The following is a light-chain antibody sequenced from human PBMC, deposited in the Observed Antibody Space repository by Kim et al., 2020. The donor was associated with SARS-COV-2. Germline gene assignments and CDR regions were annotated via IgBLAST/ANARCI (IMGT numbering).Light chain of an antibody. J-gene: IGKJ2*01. Sequence: SASVGDRVTITCRASQSISSYLNWYQQKPGKAPKLLIYTASNLQSGVPSRFSGSGSGTDFTLTISSLQPEDFATYYCQQGYSTPYTFGHGTKLEI. V-gene: IGKV1-39*01. CDR1: QSISSY. CDR2: TAS. CDR3: QQGYSTPYT.